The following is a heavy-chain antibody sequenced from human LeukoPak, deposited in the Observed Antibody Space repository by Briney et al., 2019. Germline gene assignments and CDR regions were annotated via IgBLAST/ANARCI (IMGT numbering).Heavy chain of an antibody. Sequence: GASLQISCEGSGSIFTSYWIGWGRQLPGKGLEGMGIIYPGDSDTRYSPSFQGQVTISADKSISTAYLQWSSLKAADTAMYYCARLMADYYYDSSGYLPDYWGQGTLVTVSS. D-gene: IGHD3-22*01. CDR2: IYPGDSDT. J-gene: IGHJ4*02. CDR3: ARLMADYYYDSSGYLPDY. V-gene: IGHV5-51*01. CDR1: GSIFTSYW.